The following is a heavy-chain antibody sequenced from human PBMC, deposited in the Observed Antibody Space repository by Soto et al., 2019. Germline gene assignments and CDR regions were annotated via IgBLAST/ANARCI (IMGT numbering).Heavy chain of an antibody. D-gene: IGHD6-19*01. CDR1: GGSISSSSYY. J-gene: IGHJ4*02. CDR2: IYYSGST. V-gene: IGHV4-39*01. CDR3: ARLGYSSGWPNYFDY. Sequence: QLQLQESGPGLVKPSETLSLTCTVSGGSISSSSYYWGWIRQPPGKGLEWIGSIYYSGSTYYNPSLKSRVTISVDTSKNQFSLKLSSVTAADTAVYYCARLGYSSGWPNYFDYWGQGTLVTVSS.